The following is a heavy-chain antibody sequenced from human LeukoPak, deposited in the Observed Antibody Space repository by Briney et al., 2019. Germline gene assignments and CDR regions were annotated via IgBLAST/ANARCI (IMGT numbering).Heavy chain of an antibody. D-gene: IGHD5-12*01. CDR3: ARESTFRLLRNVSDI. CDR1: GYSFTIFH. CDR2: INPSDGGT. J-gene: IGHJ3*02. Sequence: ASVKVSCKASGYSFTIFHIHWVRQAPGQGVEWMGMINPSDGGTSYSQKVQGRVTMTSDTSTTTVAMDLSSLRPDDTAVYYCARESTFRLLRNVSDIWGQGTMVTVSS. V-gene: IGHV1-46*01.